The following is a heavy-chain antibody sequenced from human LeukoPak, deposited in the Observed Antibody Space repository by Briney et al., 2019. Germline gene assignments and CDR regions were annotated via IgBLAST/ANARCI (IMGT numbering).Heavy chain of an antibody. CDR2: IYYSGST. CDR1: GGSISSYY. V-gene: IGHV4-59*01. J-gene: IGHJ3*02. D-gene: IGHD4-17*01. CDR3: ARDRYSHDYGTFDI. Sequence: TSSETLSLTCTVSGGSISSYYWSWIRQPPGKGLEWIGYIYYSGSTNYNPSLKSRVTISVDTSKNQFSLKLSSVTAADTAVYYCARDRYSHDYGTFDIWGQGTMVTVSS.